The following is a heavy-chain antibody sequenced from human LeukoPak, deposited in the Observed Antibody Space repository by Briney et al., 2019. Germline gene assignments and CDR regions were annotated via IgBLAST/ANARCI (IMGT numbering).Heavy chain of an antibody. CDR1: GFTFSSYA. D-gene: IGHD2-2*01. Sequence: GGSLRLSCAASGFTFSSYAMHWVRQAPGKGLEWVAVISYDGSNKYYADSVKGRFTISRDNSKNTLYLQMNSLRAEDTAVYYCAMYCSSTSCYLHYWGQGTLVTVSS. V-gene: IGHV3-30-3*01. CDR3: AMYCSSTSCYLHY. CDR2: ISYDGSNK. J-gene: IGHJ4*02.